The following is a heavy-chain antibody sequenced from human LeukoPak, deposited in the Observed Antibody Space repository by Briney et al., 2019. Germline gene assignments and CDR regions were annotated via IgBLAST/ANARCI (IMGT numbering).Heavy chain of an antibody. J-gene: IGHJ4*02. V-gene: IGHV3-23*01. D-gene: IGHD3-16*01. CDR1: GFTTIGYA. Sequence: PGGSLRLSCAASGFTTIGYAMNWICQAPGKGLEWVSSISVSGDITYYADSVKGRFTISIDNSKDTLYLQMNSLRAEDTAVYYCAKVGRPRSWPHHFDYWGQGTLVTVSS. CDR3: AKVGRPRSWPHHFDY. CDR2: ISVSGDIT.